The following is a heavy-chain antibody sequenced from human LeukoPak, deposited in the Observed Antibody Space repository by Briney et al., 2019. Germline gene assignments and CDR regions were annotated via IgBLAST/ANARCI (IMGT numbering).Heavy chain of an antibody. J-gene: IGHJ4*02. D-gene: IGHD1-26*01. V-gene: IGHV3-48*04. CDR3: ARLKIVGATLYYFDY. Sequence: GGSLRLSCAVAGFTFSSYTMNWVRQAPGKGLEWVSYISSSSSTIYYADSVKGRFTISRDNAKNSLYLQMNSLRAEDTAVYYCARLKIVGATLYYFDYWGQGTLVTVSS. CDR2: ISSSSSTI. CDR1: GFTFSSYT.